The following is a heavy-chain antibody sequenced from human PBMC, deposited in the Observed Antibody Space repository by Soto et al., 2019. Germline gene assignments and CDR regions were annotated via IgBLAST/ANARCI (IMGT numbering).Heavy chain of an antibody. Sequence: EVQLVEAGGGLVKPGGSLRLSCAASGFTFSDFPMNWVRQAPGKGLQWVSSISSGGSFISYADSVRVRFSISRDNASNSLSLQVDSLRAEDTAVCVCARGSRRTFDYWGQGTLVTVSS. V-gene: IGHV3-21*01. CDR1: GFTFSDFP. J-gene: IGHJ4*02. CDR3: ARGSRRTFDY. CDR2: ISSGGSFI. D-gene: IGHD1-26*01.